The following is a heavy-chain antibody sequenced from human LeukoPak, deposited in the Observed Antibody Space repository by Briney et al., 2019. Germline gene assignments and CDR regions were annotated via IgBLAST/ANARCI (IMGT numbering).Heavy chain of an antibody. CDR2: ISAYNGNT. V-gene: IGHV1-18*01. Sequence: APVKVSCRASGYTFTTYGISWVRQAPGQGLEWMGWISAYNGNTNYAQKLQGRVTMTTDTSTSTAYMELRSLRSDDTAIYYCARDRGSGYCTGSTCPRGWFDPWGQGALVTVSS. CDR3: ARDRGSGYCTGSTCPRGWFDP. D-gene: IGHD2-8*02. CDR1: GYTFTTYG. J-gene: IGHJ5*02.